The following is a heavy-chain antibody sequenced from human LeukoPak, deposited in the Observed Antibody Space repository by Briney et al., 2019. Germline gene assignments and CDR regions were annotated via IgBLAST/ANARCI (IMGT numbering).Heavy chain of an antibody. CDR1: GGSFSGFY. V-gene: IGHV4-34*01. CDR3: ARKRDRIHLWYCNL. J-gene: IGHJ2*01. D-gene: IGHD5-18*01. CDR2: INHSGST. Sequence: PSETLSLACAVYGGSFSGFYWSWIRPAPGQGREWIGVINHSGSTNSNPSLKRRVTISVDTSKNQFSLKLSSVTAADTAVNYCARKRDRIHLWYCNLWGRGTLVTVSS.